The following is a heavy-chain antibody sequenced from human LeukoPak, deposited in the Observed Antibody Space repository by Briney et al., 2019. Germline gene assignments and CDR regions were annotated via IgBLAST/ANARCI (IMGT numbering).Heavy chain of an antibody. J-gene: IGHJ6*03. CDR3: ARDRGYCSSTSCYFPRYYYYMDV. CDR2: INPSGGST. CDR1: GYTFTNYY. Sequence: GPVKVSCKASGYTFTNYYMHWVRQAPGQGLEWMGIINPSGGSTSYAQKFQGRVTMTRDTSTSTVYMELSSLRSEDTAVYYCARDRGYCSSTSCYFPRYYYYMDVWGKGTTVTVSS. V-gene: IGHV1-46*01. D-gene: IGHD2-2*01.